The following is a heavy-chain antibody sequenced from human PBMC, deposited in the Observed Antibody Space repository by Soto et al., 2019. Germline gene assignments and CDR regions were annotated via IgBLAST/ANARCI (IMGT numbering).Heavy chain of an antibody. V-gene: IGHV1-69*01. CDR3: ARGRIFGVVITGRGYGMDV. CDR1: GGTFSSYA. J-gene: IGHJ6*02. D-gene: IGHD3-3*01. Sequence: QVQLVQSGAEVKKPGSSVKVSCKASGGTFSSYAISWVRQAPGQGLEWMGGIIPIFGTANYAQKFQGRVTITADESTSTAYMELSSLRSDDTAVYYCARGRIFGVVITGRGYGMDVWGQGTTVTVSS. CDR2: IIPIFGTA.